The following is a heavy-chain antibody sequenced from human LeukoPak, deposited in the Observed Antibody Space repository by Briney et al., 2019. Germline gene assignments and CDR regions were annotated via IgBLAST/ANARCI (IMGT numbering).Heavy chain of an antibody. CDR3: ARAVPYSSSLEYWYFDL. D-gene: IGHD6-6*01. CDR1: GGSISSGSYY. V-gene: IGHV4-61*02. CDR2: IYTSGST. J-gene: IGHJ2*01. Sequence: SETLSLTCTVSGGSISSGSYYWSWIRQPAGKGLEWIGRIYTSGSTNYNPSLKSRVTISVDTSKNQFSLKLSSVTAADTAVYYCARAVPYSSSLEYWYFDLWGRGTLVTVSS.